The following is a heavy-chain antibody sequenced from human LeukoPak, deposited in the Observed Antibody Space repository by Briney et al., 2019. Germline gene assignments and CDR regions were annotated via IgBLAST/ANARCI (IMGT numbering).Heavy chain of an antibody. Sequence: GGSLRLSCAASGFTFSSYAMHWVRQAPGKGLEWVAVISYDGSNKYYADSVKGRFTISRDNSKNTLYLQMNSLRAEDTAVYYCARDPVYCSSTSCSYYYGMDVWGQGTTVTVSS. CDR3: ARDPVYCSSTSCSYYYGMDV. V-gene: IGHV3-30-3*01. J-gene: IGHJ6*02. CDR1: GFTFSSYA. D-gene: IGHD2-2*01. CDR2: ISYDGSNK.